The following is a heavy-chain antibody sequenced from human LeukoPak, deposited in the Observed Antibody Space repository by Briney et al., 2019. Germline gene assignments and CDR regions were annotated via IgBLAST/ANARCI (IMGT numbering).Heavy chain of an antibody. D-gene: IGHD4-17*01. CDR1: GFTFDDYA. J-gene: IGHJ6*03. CDR3: AKWRGDYPSYYYYYMDV. V-gene: IGHV3-43*02. CDR2: ISGDGGST. Sequence: GGSLRLSXAASGFTFDDYAMHWVRQAPGKGLEWVSLISGDGGSTYYADSVKGRFTISRDNSKNSLYLLMNSLRTEDTALYYCAKWRGDYPSYYYYYMDVWGKGTTVTVSS.